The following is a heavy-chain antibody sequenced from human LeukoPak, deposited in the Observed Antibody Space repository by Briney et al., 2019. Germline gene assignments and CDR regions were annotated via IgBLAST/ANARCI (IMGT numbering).Heavy chain of an antibody. J-gene: IGHJ4*02. CDR3: ARGRRPVGGKRYFDY. CDR2: INHSGSS. Sequence: GTLRLSCAAAGFTVSSNYMSWVRHAPGQGLGWNGEINHSGSSNSNPSLKGRVTISVDTPENQFSLKVKYVTAADTAVYYCARGRRPVGGKRYFDYWGQGTLVTVSS. V-gene: IGHV4-34*01. CDR1: GFTVSSNY. D-gene: IGHD1-26*01.